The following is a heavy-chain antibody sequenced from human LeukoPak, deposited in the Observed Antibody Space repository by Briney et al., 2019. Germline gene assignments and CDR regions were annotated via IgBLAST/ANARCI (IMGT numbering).Heavy chain of an antibody. D-gene: IGHD2-2*01. CDR1: GYTFTGYY. CDR3: ARESYCSSTSCYYRSMGSKKYNWFDP. J-gene: IGHJ5*02. V-gene: IGHV1-2*02. Sequence: ASVKVSCKASGYTFTGYYMHWVRQAPGQGLEWMGWINPNSGGTNYAQKFQGRVTMTRDTSISTAYMELSRLRSDDTAVYYCARESYCSSTSCYYRSMGSKKYNWFDPWGQGTLVTVSS. CDR2: INPNSGGT.